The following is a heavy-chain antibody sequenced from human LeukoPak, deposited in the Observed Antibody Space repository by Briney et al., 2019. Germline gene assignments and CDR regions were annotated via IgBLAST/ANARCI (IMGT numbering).Heavy chain of an antibody. CDR1: GFTFSSYA. V-gene: IGHV3-30-3*02. D-gene: IGHD2-21*01. J-gene: IGHJ3*02. Sequence: GGSLRLSCAASGFTFSSYAMHWVRQAPGKGLEWVAVISYDGSNKYYADSVKGRFTISRDNSKNTLYLQMNSLRAEDTAVYYCAKCALWWTISNGAFDIWGQGTMVTVSS. CDR3: AKCALWWTISNGAFDI. CDR2: ISYDGSNK.